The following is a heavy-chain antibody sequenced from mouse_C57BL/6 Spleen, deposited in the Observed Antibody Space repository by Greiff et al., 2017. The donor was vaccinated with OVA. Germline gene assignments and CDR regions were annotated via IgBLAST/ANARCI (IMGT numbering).Heavy chain of an antibody. CDR3: ARPYDYAMDY. D-gene: IGHD2-3*01. CDR2: IYPGDGDT. J-gene: IGHJ4*01. V-gene: IGHV1-80*01. CDR1: GYAFSSYW. Sequence: VHLVESGAELVKPGASVKISCKASGYAFSSYWMNWVKQRPGTGLEWIGQIYPGDGDTNYNGKFKGKATLTADKSSSTAYMQLSSLTSEDSAVYFCARPYDYAMDYWGQGTSVTVSS.